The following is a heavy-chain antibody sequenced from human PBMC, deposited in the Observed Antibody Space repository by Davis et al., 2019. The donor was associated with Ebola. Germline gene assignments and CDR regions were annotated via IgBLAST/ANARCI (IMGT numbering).Heavy chain of an antibody. CDR3: AMVRGYSSSSGYYYGMDV. CDR1: GFTFSSYA. D-gene: IGHD6-6*01. CDR2: ISYDGSNK. V-gene: IGHV3-30-3*01. J-gene: IGHJ6*04. Sequence: PGGSLRLSCAASGFTFSSYAMHWVRQAPGKGLEWVAVISYDGSNKYYADSVKGRFTISRDNAKNSLYLQMNSLRAEDTAVYYCAMVRGYSSSSGYYYGMDVWGKGTTVTVSS.